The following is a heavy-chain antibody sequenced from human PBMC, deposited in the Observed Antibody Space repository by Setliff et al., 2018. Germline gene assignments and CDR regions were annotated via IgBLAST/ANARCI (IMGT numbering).Heavy chain of an antibody. CDR3: ARRETYYNFWSGYYAY. D-gene: IGHD3-3*01. CDR2: IYYSGTT. J-gene: IGHJ4*02. CDR1: GGSISRSSYH. Sequence: LSLTCSVSGGSISRSSYHYVWIRQPPGKGLEWIGSIYYSGTTHYNPSLKSRVTISVDTSKNQFSLKLSSVTAADTAVYYCARRETYYNFWSGYYAYWGQGTLVTVSS. V-gene: IGHV4-39*07.